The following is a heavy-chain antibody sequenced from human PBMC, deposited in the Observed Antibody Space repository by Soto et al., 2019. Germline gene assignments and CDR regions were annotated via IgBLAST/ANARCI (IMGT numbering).Heavy chain of an antibody. Sequence: EVQLLQSGGGLVQPGGSVSLSCAGSGFTFGGHSMTWVRQTPGKGLEWVSAIDGNGINKYYADSVKGRFTISRDNSKSTLFLRMNSLGPADTAVYFCAKDYEFFDNWGQGTLVTVSS. D-gene: IGHD3-22*01. CDR1: GFTFGGHS. CDR3: AKDYEFFDN. V-gene: IGHV3-23*01. J-gene: IGHJ4*02. CDR2: IDGNGINK.